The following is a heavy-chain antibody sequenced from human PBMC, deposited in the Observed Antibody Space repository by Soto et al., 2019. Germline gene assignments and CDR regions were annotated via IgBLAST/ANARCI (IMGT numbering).Heavy chain of an antibody. D-gene: IGHD3-10*01. CDR2: IYDSGST. V-gene: IGHV4-61*05. Sequence: LLMLRLPWTVSEGTIRSSSYYRGWIRQPPGKGLECIGYIYDSGSTNYNPSLKSRVTISVDTSKNQFSLKLSSVTAADKASYLCEGELRDDFHALGYWGHGTLDTVSP. CDR1: EGTIRSSSYY. CDR3: EGELRDDFHALGY. J-gene: IGHJ4*01.